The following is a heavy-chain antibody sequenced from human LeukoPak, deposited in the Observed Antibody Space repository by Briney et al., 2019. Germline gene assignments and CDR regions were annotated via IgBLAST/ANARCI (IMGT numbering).Heavy chain of an antibody. CDR1: GFTFTTFW. CDR2: ISPDGSDK. CDR3: ARGTPGSYLGY. V-gene: IGHV3-7*01. J-gene: IGHJ4*02. D-gene: IGHD3-16*02. Sequence: PGGSLRLSCAASGFTFTTFWMTWVRQAPGKGLEWVANISPDGSDKYYVDSVKGRFTISRDNAKDSLFLQMNSLRADDTAMYFCARGTPGSYLGYWGQGTLVTVSS.